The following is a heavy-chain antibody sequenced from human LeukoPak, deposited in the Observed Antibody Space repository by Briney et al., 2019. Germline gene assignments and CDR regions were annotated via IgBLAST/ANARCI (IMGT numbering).Heavy chain of an antibody. CDR3: AREVSYCSGGSCHCYYYGMDV. CDR2: ISSSSSYI. J-gene: IGHJ6*02. CDR1: GFTFSSYS. V-gene: IGHV3-21*01. Sequence: GGPLRLSCAASGFTFSSYSMNWVRQAPGKGLEWVSSISSSSSYIYYADSVKGRFTISRDNAKNTLYLQMNSLRAEDTAVYYCAREVSYCSGGSCHCYYYGMDVWGQGTTATVSS. D-gene: IGHD2-15*01.